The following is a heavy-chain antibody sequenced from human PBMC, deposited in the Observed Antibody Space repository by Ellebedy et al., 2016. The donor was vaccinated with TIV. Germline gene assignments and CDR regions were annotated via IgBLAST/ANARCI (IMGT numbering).Heavy chain of an antibody. D-gene: IGHD4-17*01. V-gene: IGHV3-7*01. CDR1: GFNFSSYW. CDR2: IRQEGDEI. J-gene: IGHJ5*02. Sequence: GESLKISCAASGFNFSSYWMTWVRQAPGKGLEWVAKIRQEGDEIYYVESVKGRFTISRDNAKNSLFLQMYSLRVEDTAVYYCARRASYGDYAVQVNPWFDPWGQGTLVTVSS. CDR3: ARRASYGDYAVQVNPWFDP.